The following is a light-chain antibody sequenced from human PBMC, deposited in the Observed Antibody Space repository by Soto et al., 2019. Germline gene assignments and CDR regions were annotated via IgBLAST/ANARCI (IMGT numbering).Light chain of an antibody. CDR2: EGS. CDR3: CSYAGSSTSVV. V-gene: IGLV2-23*01. CDR1: SSDVGSYNL. Sequence: QSALTQPASVSGSPGQSITISCTGTSSDVGSYNLVSWYQQHPGKAPKLMIYEGSKRPSGVSNRFSGSKSGYTASLTISGLQAEDEADYYCCSYAGSSTSVVFGGGTKLTVL. J-gene: IGLJ2*01.